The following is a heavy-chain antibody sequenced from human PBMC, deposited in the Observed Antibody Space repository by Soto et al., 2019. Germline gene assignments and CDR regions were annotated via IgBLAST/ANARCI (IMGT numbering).Heavy chain of an antibody. D-gene: IGHD6-13*01. CDR1: GFTFSDYY. CDR2: ISGSGSTI. CDR3: ARVGSIAAAGTPDY. J-gene: IGHJ4*02. V-gene: IGHV3-11*01. Sequence: GGSLRLSCAASGFTFSDYYMSWLRQAPGKGLEWVSYISGSGSTIHDADSVKGRFTISRDNAKNSLYLQMNSLRAEDTAVYYCARVGSIAAAGTPDYWGQGTLVTVSS.